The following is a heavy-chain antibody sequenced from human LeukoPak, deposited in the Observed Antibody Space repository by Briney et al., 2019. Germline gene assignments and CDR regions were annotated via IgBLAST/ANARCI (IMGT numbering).Heavy chain of an antibody. J-gene: IGHJ3*02. V-gene: IGHV4-34*08. CDR3: ALQSGEKAAFDI. Sequence: PSETLSLTCAAYGGTFSGYYWSWIRQPPGKGLEWIGEVNHGGSTNYNPSLKSRVIISIDKSENQFSLKLSSVTAADTAVYYCALQSGEKAAFDIWGQGTVVTVSS. CDR1: GGTFSGYY. D-gene: IGHD1-26*01. CDR2: VNHGGST.